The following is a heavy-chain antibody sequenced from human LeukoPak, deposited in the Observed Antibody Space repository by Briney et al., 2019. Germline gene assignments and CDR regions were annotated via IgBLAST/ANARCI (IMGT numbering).Heavy chain of an antibody. J-gene: IGHJ4*02. D-gene: IGHD4-17*01. CDR1: GFTFNGYW. Sequence: PGGSLRLSCAASGFTFNGYWMSWVRQAPGKGLEWVANIKQDGSEKYYVDSVRGRLTISRDNSKNTLYLQMNSLRAEDTAVYYCARDDYGETFDYWGQGTLVTVSS. V-gene: IGHV3-7*03. CDR3: ARDDYGETFDY. CDR2: IKQDGSEK.